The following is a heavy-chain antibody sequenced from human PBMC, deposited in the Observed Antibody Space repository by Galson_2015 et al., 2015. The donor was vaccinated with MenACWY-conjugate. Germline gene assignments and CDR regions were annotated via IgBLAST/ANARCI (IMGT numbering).Heavy chain of an antibody. CDR2: INHNGMST. V-gene: IGHV3-64D*06. Sequence: SLRLSCAASGFTFSDSGMHWVRQAPGKGLEYVSTINHNGMSTYYTDSVKGRFTISRDNSKNTLYLQMNSLRTEDTAVYYCVKDPEVPFYYYFMEVWGKGTAVIVSS. D-gene: IGHD4/OR15-4a*01. J-gene: IGHJ6*03. CDR3: VKDPEVPFYYYFMEV. CDR1: GFTFSDSG.